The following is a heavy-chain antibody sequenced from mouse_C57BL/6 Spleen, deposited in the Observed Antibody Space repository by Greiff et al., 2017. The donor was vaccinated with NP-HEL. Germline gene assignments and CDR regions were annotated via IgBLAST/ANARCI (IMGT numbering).Heavy chain of an antibody. J-gene: IGHJ2*01. V-gene: IGHV1-59*01. CDR3: ARGPSTLFDD. CDR2: IDPSDSYT. Sequence: QVQLQQPGAELVRPGTSVKLSCKASGYTFTSYWMHWVKQRPGQGLEWIGVIDPSDSYTNYNQKFKGKATLTVDTSSSTAYMQLSSLTSEDSAVYYCARGPSTLFDDWGQGTTLTVSS. CDR1: GYTFTSYW. D-gene: IGHD2-1*01.